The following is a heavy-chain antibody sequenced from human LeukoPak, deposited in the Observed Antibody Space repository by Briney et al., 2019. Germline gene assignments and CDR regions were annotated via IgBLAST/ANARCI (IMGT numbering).Heavy chain of an antibody. Sequence: SETLSLTCSASGGSFSSYFWSWVRQPAGKGLEWIGRIYPSGNTNYNPSLKSRVTLSVDTSKTQFSLRLSSVTAADTAVYYCARHPGHGYNLVDYWGQGTLVTVS. D-gene: IGHD5-24*01. V-gene: IGHV4-4*07. J-gene: IGHJ4*02. CDR3: ARHPGHGYNLVDY. CDR1: GGSFSSYF. CDR2: IYPSGNT.